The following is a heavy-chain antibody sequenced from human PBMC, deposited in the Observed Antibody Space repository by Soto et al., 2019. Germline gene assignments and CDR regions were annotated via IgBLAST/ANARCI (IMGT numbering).Heavy chain of an antibody. D-gene: IGHD3-16*01. V-gene: IGHV3-53*01. CDR3: ARGARGSYTYYYVLAV. J-gene: IGHJ6*02. CDR1: GFTVSSSY. CDR2: IYSGGST. Sequence: GGSLRLSCAASGFTVSSSYMSWVRQAPGKGLEWVSIIYSGGSTYFADSVKGRFTISRDDSKNTLSLKMNSLRAEDTAVYYCARGARGSYTYYYVLAVWGQGTTVPVSS.